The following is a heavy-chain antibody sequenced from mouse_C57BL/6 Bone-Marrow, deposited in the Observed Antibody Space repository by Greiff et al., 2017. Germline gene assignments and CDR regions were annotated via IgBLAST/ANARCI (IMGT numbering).Heavy chain of an antibody. J-gene: IGHJ2*01. CDR3: ARPYGNYPYYFDY. CDR1: GFTFSSYT. V-gene: IGHV5-9*01. Sequence: EVKVVESGGGLVKPGGSLKLSCAASGFTFSSYTMSWVRQTPEKRLEWVATISGGGGNTYYPDSVKGRFTISRDNAKNTLYLHMRSLRSEDTALYYCARPYGNYPYYFDYWGQGTTLTVSS. D-gene: IGHD2-1*01. CDR2: ISGGGGNT.